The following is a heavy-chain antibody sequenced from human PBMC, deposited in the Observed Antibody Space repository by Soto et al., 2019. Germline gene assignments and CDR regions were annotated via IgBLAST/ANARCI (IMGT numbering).Heavy chain of an antibody. D-gene: IGHD3-22*01. CDR2: INAGNGNT. CDR3: ARGAYYYDSSGYNWFDP. V-gene: IGHV1-3*01. CDR1: RYTFTSYA. J-gene: IGHJ5*02. Sequence: QVQLVQSGAEAKKPGASVKVSCKASRYTFTSYAMHWVRQAPGQRLEWMGWINAGNGNTKYSQKFQGRVTITRDTSASTAYMELSSLRSEDTAVYYCARGAYYYDSSGYNWFDPWGQGTLVTVSS.